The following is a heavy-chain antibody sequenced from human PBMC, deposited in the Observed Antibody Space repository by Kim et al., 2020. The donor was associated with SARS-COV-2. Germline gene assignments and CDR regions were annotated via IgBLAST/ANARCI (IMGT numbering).Heavy chain of an antibody. CDR3: ARDGRHSSFDY. D-gene: IGHD6-19*01. V-gene: IGHV4-39*07. CDR2: IYYSGST. CDR1: GGSISSYTYY. J-gene: IGHJ4*02. Sequence: SETLSLTCSVSGGSISSYTYYWGWIRQPPGKGLEWIGSIYYSGSTFYSPSLKSRITISVDTSRNQFSLRLTSVTAADTAVYYCARDGRHSSFDYWGQGTLCTVSS.